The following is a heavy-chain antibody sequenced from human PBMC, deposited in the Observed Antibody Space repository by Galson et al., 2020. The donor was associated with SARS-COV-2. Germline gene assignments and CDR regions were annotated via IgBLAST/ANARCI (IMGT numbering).Heavy chain of an antibody. J-gene: IGHJ4*02. CDR3: ATLRNDLEY. CDR1: GGSINTYY. D-gene: IGHD3-16*01. Sequence: SETLSFTCTVSGGSINTYYWTWIRQPPGKGLEWIGNIYYSGNTNYNPSLMSRVTISLDTSKNQFSLKLTSVTSADTALYYCATLRNDLEYWGQGTLVTVSS. V-gene: IGHV4-59*01. CDR2: IYYSGNT.